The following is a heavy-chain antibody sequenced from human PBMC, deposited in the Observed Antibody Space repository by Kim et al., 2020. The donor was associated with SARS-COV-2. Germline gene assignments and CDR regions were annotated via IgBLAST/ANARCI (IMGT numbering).Heavy chain of an antibody. J-gene: IGHJ6*02. CDR1: GFSFNSYW. CDR2: IKQDGSEK. V-gene: IGHV3-7*03. Sequence: GGSLRLSCEASGFSFNSYWMSWVRQAPGKGLEWVASIKQDGSEKYYVDSVKGRFTISSDNAKNSLYLQMNSLRVEDTAAFYCARVEARAAVYYFYGLDVWGQGTTVTVSS. D-gene: IGHD6-13*01. CDR3: ARVEARAAVYYFYGLDV.